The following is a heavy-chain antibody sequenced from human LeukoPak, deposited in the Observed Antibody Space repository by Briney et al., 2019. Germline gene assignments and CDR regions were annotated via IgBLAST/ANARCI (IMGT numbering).Heavy chain of an antibody. CDR1: GFTVSTNY. J-gene: IGHJ4*02. CDR3: AKRLHIDTWYAAFDN. CDR2: IYSGDTT. Sequence: GGSLRLSCAASGFTVSTNYMSWVRQAPGKGLEWVSVIYSGDTTFYADSVRGKFTISRDNSKNTLYLQMNSLRAEDTAVYFCAKRLHIDTWYAAFDNWGQGTLVTVSS. V-gene: IGHV3-66*01. D-gene: IGHD6-13*01.